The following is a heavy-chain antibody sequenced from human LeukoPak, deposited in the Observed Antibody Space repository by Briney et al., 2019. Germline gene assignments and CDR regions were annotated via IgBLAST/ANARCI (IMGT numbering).Heavy chain of an antibody. CDR1: GYTFTSYA. D-gene: IGHD6-19*01. V-gene: IGHV7-4-1*02. CDR3: ARDGEAGTPLYYFDY. J-gene: IGHJ4*02. Sequence: ASVKVSCKASGYTFTSYAMNWVRQAPGQGLEWMGWINTNTGNPTYAQGFTGRFVFSLDTSVSTAYLQISSLKAEDTAVYYCARDGEAGTPLYYFDYLGQGTLVTVSS. CDR2: INTNTGNP.